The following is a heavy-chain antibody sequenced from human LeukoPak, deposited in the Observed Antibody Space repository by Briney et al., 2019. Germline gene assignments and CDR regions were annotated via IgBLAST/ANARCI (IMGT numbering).Heavy chain of an antibody. CDR2: ISGGST. Sequence: GGSLRLSCAASGFTVSSNEMSWVRQAPGKGLEWVSSISGGSTYYADSRKGRFTISRDNSKNSLYLQMNSLRAEDTAVYYCARVWSDILTGYYLFDYWGQGTLVTVSS. CDR3: ARVWSDILTGYYLFDY. D-gene: IGHD3-9*01. V-gene: IGHV3-38-3*01. CDR1: GFTVSSNE. J-gene: IGHJ4*02.